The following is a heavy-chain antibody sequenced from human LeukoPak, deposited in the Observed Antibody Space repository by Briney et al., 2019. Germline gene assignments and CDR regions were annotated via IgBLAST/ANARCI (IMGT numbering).Heavy chain of an antibody. V-gene: IGHV4-4*07. CDR1: GGSISSYY. CDR2: IYTSGST. CDR3: ARDGEDIAVAGTDWFDP. J-gene: IGHJ5*02. D-gene: IGHD6-19*01. Sequence: PSENLSLTCTVSGGSISSYYWSWIRQPAGKGLEWIGRIYTSGSTNYNPSLKSRVTMSVDTSKNQFSLKLSSVTAADTAVYYCARDGEDIAVAGTDWFDPWGQGTLVTVSS.